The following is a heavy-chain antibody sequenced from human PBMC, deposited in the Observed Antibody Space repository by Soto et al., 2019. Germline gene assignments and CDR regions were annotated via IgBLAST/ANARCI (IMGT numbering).Heavy chain of an antibody. CDR2: FDPEDGET. D-gene: IGHD3-3*01. Sequence: HWVRQAPGKGLERMRGFDPEDGETIYAQKFQGRVTKSEYSSTDLAYMELSCLRSEDTAVYFCAIVYPLLREDYYYGMDVWGQGTTVTVSS. V-gene: IGHV1-24*01. J-gene: IGHJ6*02. CDR3: AIVYPLLREDYYYGMDV.